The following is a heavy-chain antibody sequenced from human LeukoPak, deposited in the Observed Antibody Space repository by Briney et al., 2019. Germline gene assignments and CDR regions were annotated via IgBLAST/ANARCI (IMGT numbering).Heavy chain of an antibody. J-gene: IGHJ4*02. CDR2: ISWNSGSI. CDR1: GFAFDDYA. Sequence: GGSLRLSCAASGFAFDDYAMHWVRQAPGKGLEWVSGISWNSGSIGYADSVKGRFTISRDNAKNSLYLQMNSLRAEDTALYYCASILGGGYWGQGTLVTASS. CDR3: ASILGGGY. V-gene: IGHV3-9*01. D-gene: IGHD2-21*01.